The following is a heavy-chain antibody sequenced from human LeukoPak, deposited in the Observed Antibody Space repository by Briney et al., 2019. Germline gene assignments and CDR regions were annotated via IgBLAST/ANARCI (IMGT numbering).Heavy chain of an antibody. CDR1: GFTVSSNY. Sequence: GGSLRLSCAASGFTVSSNYMSWVRQAPGKGLEWVSVIYSGGSTYYADSVKGRFTISRDNSKNTLYLQMNSLRVEDTAVYYCARGNNTFEMATLALDHWGQGALVTVSS. CDR3: ARGNNTFEMATLALDH. J-gene: IGHJ4*02. CDR2: IYSGGST. D-gene: IGHD5-24*01. V-gene: IGHV3-66*01.